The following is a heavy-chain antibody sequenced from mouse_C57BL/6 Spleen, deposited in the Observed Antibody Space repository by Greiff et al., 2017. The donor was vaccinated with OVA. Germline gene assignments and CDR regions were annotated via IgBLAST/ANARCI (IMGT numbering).Heavy chain of an antibody. D-gene: IGHD2-5*01. CDR3: ASRHSNGYFDV. Sequence: VQLQQSGAELVKPGASVKLSCTASGFNIKDYYMHWVKQRTEQGLEWIGRIDPEDGETNYAPKFQGKATITADTSSNTAYLQLSSLTSEDTAVDYCASRHSNGYFDVWGTGTTVTVSS. CDR2: IDPEDGET. V-gene: IGHV14-2*01. J-gene: IGHJ1*03. CDR1: GFNIKDYY.